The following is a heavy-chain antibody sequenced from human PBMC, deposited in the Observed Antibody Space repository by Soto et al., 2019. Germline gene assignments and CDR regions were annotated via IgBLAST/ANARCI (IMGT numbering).Heavy chain of an antibody. CDR2: IWYDGSNK. D-gene: IGHD6-6*01. Sequence: GGSLRLSCAASGFTFSSYGMHWVRQAPGKGLEWVAVIWYDGSNKYYADSVKGRFTISRDNSKNTLYLQMNSLRAEDTAVYYCARDGTIAARPGGHDYWGQGALVTVSS. CDR1: GFTFSSYG. CDR3: ARDGTIAARPGGHDY. J-gene: IGHJ4*02. V-gene: IGHV3-33*01.